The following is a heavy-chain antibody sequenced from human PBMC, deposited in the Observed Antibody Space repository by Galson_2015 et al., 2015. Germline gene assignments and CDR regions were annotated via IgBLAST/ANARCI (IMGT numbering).Heavy chain of an antibody. V-gene: IGHV4-59*01. CDR3: ASGTNLLWPNYYYGMDV. J-gene: IGHJ6*02. CDR1: GGSISSYY. Sequence: SEPLSLTCTVSGGSISSYYWSWIRQPPGKGLEWIGYIYYSGSTNYNPSLKSRVTISVDTSKNQFSLKLSSVTAADTAVYYCASGTNLLWPNYYYGMDVWGQGTTVTVSS. D-gene: IGHD3-10*01. CDR2: IYYSGST.